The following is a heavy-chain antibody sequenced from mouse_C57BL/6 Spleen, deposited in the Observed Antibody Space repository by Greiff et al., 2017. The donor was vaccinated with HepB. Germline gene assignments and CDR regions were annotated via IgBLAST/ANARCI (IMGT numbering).Heavy chain of an antibody. J-gene: IGHJ3*01. CDR3: ARDRELGRGWFAD. CDR2: ISDGGSYT. V-gene: IGHV5-4*01. D-gene: IGHD4-1*01. CDR1: GFTFSSYA. Sequence: EVKLVESGGGLVKPGGSLKLSCAASGFTFSSYAMSWVRQTPEKRLEWVATISDGGSYTYYPDNVKGRFTISRDNAKNNLYLQMSHLKSEDTAMYYCARDRELGRGWFADWGQGTLVTVAA.